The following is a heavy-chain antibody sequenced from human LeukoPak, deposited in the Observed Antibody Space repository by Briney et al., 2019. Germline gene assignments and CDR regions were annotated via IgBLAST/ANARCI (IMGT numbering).Heavy chain of an antibody. CDR2: INHSGST. CDR1: GGSFSGYY. CDR3: ARRERNSRRVVVVAATERNNWFDP. Sequence: SETLSLTCAVYGGSFSGYYWSWIRQPPGKGLEWIGEINHSGSTNYNPSLKSRVTISVDTSKNQFSLKLSSATAADTAVYYCARRERNSRRVVVVAATERNNWFDPWGQGTLVTVSS. J-gene: IGHJ5*02. V-gene: IGHV4-34*01. D-gene: IGHD2-15*01.